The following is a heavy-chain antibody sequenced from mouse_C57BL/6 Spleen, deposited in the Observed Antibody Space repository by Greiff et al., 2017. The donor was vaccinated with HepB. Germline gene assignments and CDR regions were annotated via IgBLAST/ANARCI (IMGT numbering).Heavy chain of an antibody. Sequence: QVQLQQSGAELAKPGASVKLSCKASGYTFTSYWMHWVKQRPGQGLEWIGYINPSSGYTKYNQKFKDKATLTADKSSGTAYMQLSSLTYEDSAVYYCARGGITTPQLRDYFDYWGQGTTLTVSS. CDR2: INPSSGYT. V-gene: IGHV1-7*01. D-gene: IGHD1-1*01. CDR3: ARGGITTPQLRDYFDY. CDR1: GYTFTSYW. J-gene: IGHJ2*01.